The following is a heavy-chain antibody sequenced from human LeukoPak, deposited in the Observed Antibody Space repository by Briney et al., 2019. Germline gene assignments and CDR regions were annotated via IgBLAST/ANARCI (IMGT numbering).Heavy chain of an antibody. CDR2: IIPILGIA. V-gene: IGHV1-69*04. J-gene: IGHJ4*02. Sequence: GSSVKVSCKVSGGTFSSYAISWVRQAPGQGLEWMGRIIPILGIADYAQKFQGRVTITADKSTSTAYMELSSLRSEDTAVYYCARGSVVATIWDYWGQGTLVTVSS. D-gene: IGHD5-12*01. CDR1: GGTFSSYA. CDR3: ARGSVVATIWDY.